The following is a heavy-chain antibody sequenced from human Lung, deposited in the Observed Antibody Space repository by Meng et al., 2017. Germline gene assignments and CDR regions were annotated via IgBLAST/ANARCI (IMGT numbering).Heavy chain of an antibody. CDR1: GGSFSDYY. CDR2: INHSGST. CDR3: ARGPTTMAHDFDY. V-gene: IGHV4-34*01. J-gene: IGHJ4*02. D-gene: IGHD4-11*01. Sequence: VQLKQWGAGLFKPSETVSPTCVVSGGSFSDYYWSWIRQPPGKGLEWIGEINHSGSTNYNPSLESRATISVDTSQNNLSLKLSSVTAADSAVYYCARGPTTMAHDFDYWGQGTLVTVSS.